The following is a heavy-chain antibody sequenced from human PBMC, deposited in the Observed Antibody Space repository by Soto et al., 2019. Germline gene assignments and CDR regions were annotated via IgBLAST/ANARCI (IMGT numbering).Heavy chain of an antibody. CDR2: ISYDGSNK. CDR3: ARDLSRGITMIALEIHY. V-gene: IGHV3-30-3*01. D-gene: IGHD3-22*01. CDR1: GFTFSTYA. J-gene: IGHJ4*02. Sequence: QVQLVESGGGVVQPGRSLRLSCEASGFTFSTYAMHWVRQAPGKGLELVAIISYDGSNKYYAESVKGRFTISRDNPKNTVYLQMSSPRAQDTAVYFCARDLSRGITMIALEIHYWGQGTLVTVSS.